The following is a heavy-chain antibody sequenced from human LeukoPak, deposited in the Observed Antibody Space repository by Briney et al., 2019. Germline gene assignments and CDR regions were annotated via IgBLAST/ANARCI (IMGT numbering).Heavy chain of an antibody. CDR1: GFSSSTYG. V-gene: IGHV3-30*03. D-gene: IGHD3-3*01. J-gene: IGHJ4*02. CDR2: ISYDGSNK. Sequence: GGSLRLSCAASGFSSSTYGMHWVRQAPGKGLEWVALISYDGSNKYYADSVKGRFTISRDNSKNTLYLQMNSLKTEDTAVYYCGAGILFLDYWGQGTLVTVSS. CDR3: GAGILFLDY.